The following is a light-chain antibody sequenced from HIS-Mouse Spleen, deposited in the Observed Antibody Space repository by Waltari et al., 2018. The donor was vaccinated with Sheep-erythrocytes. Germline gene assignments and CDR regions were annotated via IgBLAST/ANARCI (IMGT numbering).Light chain of an antibody. CDR1: SSDVGGYNY. Sequence: QSALTQPRSVSGSPGQSVTISCTGTSSDVGGYNYVSWYQQHPGKAPKLMIYDVSKRPSRVPDPFSGSKAGNTASLTIAGLQAEDEADYYCCSYAGSYNHVFATGTKVTVL. CDR2: DVS. V-gene: IGLV2-11*01. CDR3: CSYAGSYNHV. J-gene: IGLJ1*01.